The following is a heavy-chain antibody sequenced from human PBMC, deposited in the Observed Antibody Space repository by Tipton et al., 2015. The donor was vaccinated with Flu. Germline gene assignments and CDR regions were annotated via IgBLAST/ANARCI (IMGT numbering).Heavy chain of an antibody. Sequence: TLSLTCTVSGGSISSSSYYWGWIRQPPGKGLEWIGSIYYSGSTYYNPSLKSRVTISVDTSKNQFSLKLSSVTAADTAVYYCARHGDYDFWSGYSLGWFDPWGQGTLVTVSS. CDR1: GGSISSSSYY. J-gene: IGHJ5*02. CDR3: ARHGDYDFWSGYSLGWFDP. CDR2: IYYSGST. D-gene: IGHD3-3*01. V-gene: IGHV4-39*01.